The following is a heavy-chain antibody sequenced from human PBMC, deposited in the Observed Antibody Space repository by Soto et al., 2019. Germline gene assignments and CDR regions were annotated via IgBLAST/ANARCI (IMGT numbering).Heavy chain of an antibody. J-gene: IGHJ4*02. CDR2: IDPSDSYT. CDR3: ARLGSGNYYMVY. Sequence: GESLKISCKGSGYSFTSYWISWVPQMPGKGLEWMGRIDPSDSYTNYSPSFQGHVTISADKSISTAYLQWSSLKASDTAMYYCARLGSGNYYMVYWGQGTLVTVSS. D-gene: IGHD3-10*01. V-gene: IGHV5-10-1*01. CDR1: GYSFTSYW.